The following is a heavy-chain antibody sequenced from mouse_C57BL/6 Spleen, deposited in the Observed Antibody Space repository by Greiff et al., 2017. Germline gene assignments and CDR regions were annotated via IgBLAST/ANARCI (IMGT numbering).Heavy chain of an antibody. CDR3: ARDGYDYDSSFAY. D-gene: IGHD2-4*01. J-gene: IGHJ3*01. CDR1: GFTFSSYA. CDR2: ISDGGSYT. V-gene: IGHV5-4*01. Sequence: EVQLQESGGGLVKPGGSLKLSCAASGFTFSSYAMSWVRQTPEKRLEWVATISDGGSYTYYPDNVKGRFTISRDNAKNNLYLQMSHLKSEDTAMYYCARDGYDYDSSFAYWGQGTLVTVSA.